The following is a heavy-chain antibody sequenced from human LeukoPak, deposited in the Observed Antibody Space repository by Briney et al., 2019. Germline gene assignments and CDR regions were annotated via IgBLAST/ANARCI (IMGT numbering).Heavy chain of an antibody. CDR2: INHSGST. J-gene: IGHJ4*02. V-gene: IGHV4-34*01. D-gene: IGHD5-12*01. CDR3: ARERLRRPFDY. CDR1: GGSFSGYY. Sequence: SETLSLTCAVYGGSFSGYYWSWIRQPPGKGLEWIGEINHSGSTNYNPSLKSRVTISVDTSKNRFSLKLSSVTAADTAVYYCARERLRRPFDYWGQGTLVTVSS.